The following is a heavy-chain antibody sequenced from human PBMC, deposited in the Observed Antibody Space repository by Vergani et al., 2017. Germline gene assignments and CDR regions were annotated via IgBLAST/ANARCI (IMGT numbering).Heavy chain of an antibody. CDR3: AKDMVSITMVRGAGGAHYYYYYGMDV. CDR1: GFTFDDYA. D-gene: IGHD3-10*01. Sequence: EVQLVESGGGLVQPGRSLRLSCAASGFTFDDYAMHWVRQAPGKGLEWVSGISWNSGSTGYADSVKGRFTISRDNAKNSLYLQMNSLRAEDTALYYCAKDMVSITMVRGAGGAHYYYYYGMDVWGQGTTVTVSS. CDR2: ISWNSGST. V-gene: IGHV3-9*01. J-gene: IGHJ6*02.